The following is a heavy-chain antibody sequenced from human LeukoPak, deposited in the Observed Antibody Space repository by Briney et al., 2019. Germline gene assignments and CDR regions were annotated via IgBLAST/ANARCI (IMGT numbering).Heavy chain of an antibody. CDR1: GYTFTSYG. CDR3: ARDLREYYDSSGFDY. CDR2: ISAYNGNT. V-gene: IGHV1-18*01. Sequence: ASVKVSCKASGYTFTSYGISWVRQAPGQGLEWMGWISAYNGNTNYAQKLQGRVTMTTDTSTSTAYMELRSLRSDDTAVYYCARDLREYYDSSGFDYWGQGTLVTVSS. J-gene: IGHJ4*02. D-gene: IGHD3-22*01.